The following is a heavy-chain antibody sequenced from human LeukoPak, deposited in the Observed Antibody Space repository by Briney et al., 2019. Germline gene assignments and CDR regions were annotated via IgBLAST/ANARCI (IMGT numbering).Heavy chain of an antibody. CDR3: ARYPPVAAFCFDY. D-gene: IGHD6-19*01. Sequence: GGSLRLSCAASGFTFSSYSMNWVRQAPGKGLEWVSSISSSSSYIYYADSVKGRFTISRDNAKNSLYLQMNSLRAEDTAVYYCARYPPVAAFCFDYWGQGTLVTVSS. V-gene: IGHV3-21*04. J-gene: IGHJ4*02. CDR1: GFTFSSYS. CDR2: ISSSSSYI.